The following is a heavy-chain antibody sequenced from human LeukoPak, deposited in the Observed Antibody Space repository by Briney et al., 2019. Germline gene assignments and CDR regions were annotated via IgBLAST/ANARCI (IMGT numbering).Heavy chain of an antibody. CDR2: IYTSGAT. J-gene: IGHJ3*02. V-gene: IGHV4-61*02. D-gene: IGHD3-10*01. Sequence: PSETLSLTCTVSGGSVRRGNYYWTWIRQPAGSGLEWIGRIYTSGATDYNPSLRTRVTISVDASRNQFSLNLSSVTAADTAVYYCARGGFWQTYYYGSGSRADAFDIWGQGTMVTVSS. CDR3: ARGGFWQTYYYGSGSRADAFDI. CDR1: GGSVRRGNYY.